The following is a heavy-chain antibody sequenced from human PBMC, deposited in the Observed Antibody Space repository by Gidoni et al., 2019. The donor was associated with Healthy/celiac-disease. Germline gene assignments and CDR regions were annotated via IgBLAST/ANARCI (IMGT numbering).Heavy chain of an antibody. CDR1: GYTFTSYY. Sequence: QVQLVQSGAEVKKPGASVKVSCKASGYTFTSYYMHWVRQAPGQGLEWMGIINPSGGSTSYAQKFQGRVTMTRDTSTSTVYMELSSLRSEDTAVYYCARDFRQVAAPGWYYYYGMDVWGQGTTVTVSS. CDR3: ARDFRQVAAPGWYYYYGMDV. J-gene: IGHJ6*02. D-gene: IGHD6-13*01. CDR2: INPSGGST. V-gene: IGHV1-46*01.